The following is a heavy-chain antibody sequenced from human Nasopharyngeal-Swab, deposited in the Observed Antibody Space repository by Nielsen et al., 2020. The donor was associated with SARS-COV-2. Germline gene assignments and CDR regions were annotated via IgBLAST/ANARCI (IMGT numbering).Heavy chain of an antibody. Sequence: GGSLRLSCAAFGFTFSSYAMSWVRQAPGRGLEWVSAISGSGGSTYYADSVKGRFTISRDNSKNTLDLQMNSLRAEDTAVYYCAKDGGIAVAGWFDPWGQGTLVTVSS. CDR1: GFTFSSYA. CDR2: ISGSGGST. J-gene: IGHJ5*02. D-gene: IGHD6-19*01. V-gene: IGHV3-23*01. CDR3: AKDGGIAVAGWFDP.